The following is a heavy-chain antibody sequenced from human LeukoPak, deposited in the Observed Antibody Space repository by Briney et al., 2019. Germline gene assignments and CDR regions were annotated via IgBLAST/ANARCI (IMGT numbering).Heavy chain of an antibody. Sequence: ALVRVSCKASGYTFTGYYMHWVRQAPGQGLEWMGWINPNSGGTNYAQKFQGRVTMTRDTSISTAYMELSRLRSDDTAVYYCARGYGSGSSLGDYWGQGTLVTVSS. V-gene: IGHV1-2*02. CDR1: GYTFTGYY. CDR2: INPNSGGT. J-gene: IGHJ4*02. CDR3: ARGYGSGSSLGDY. D-gene: IGHD3-10*01.